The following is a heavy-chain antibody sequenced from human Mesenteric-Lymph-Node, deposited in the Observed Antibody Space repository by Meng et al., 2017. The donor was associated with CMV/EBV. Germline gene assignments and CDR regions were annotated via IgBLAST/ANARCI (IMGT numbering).Heavy chain of an antibody. Sequence: GGSLRLSCAASGFTFSSYGINWVRQAPGKGLEWVSSISSSSTYIYYADSMKGRFTISRDNAKNSLYLQMNSLRAEDTAVYYCARDDYPYDNSGHDAFDIWGQGTMVTVSS. J-gene: IGHJ3*02. V-gene: IGHV3-21*01. CDR1: GFTFSSYG. D-gene: IGHD3-22*01. CDR3: ARDDYPYDNSGHDAFDI. CDR2: ISSSSTYI.